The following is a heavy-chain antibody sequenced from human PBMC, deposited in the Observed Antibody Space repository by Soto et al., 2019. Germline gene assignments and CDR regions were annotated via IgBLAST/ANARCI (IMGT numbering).Heavy chain of an antibody. J-gene: IGHJ3*01. CDR3: AMSQ. Sequence: PGGSLRLSCAGSGFTFSSYWMNWVRQAPGKGLEWVANIRPDGNERYYVESVKGRFTISRDNAKSSLFLQMNSLRAEETAVYYCAMSQWGQGKMVTVSS. CDR1: GFTFSSYW. V-gene: IGHV3-7*01. CDR2: IRPDGNER.